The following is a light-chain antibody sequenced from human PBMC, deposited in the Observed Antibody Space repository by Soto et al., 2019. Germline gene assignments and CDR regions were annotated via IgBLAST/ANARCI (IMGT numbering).Light chain of an antibody. Sequence: EIVLTQSPGTLSLSPGERATLSCGASQTVTSNYLAWYQQKPGQAPRLLIFGASIRVTGIPARFSASGSGTDFTLTISDVQPEDFALYYCHQRQSWPRTFGKGTKVDIK. CDR3: HQRQSWPRT. CDR2: GAS. V-gene: IGKV3-20*01. J-gene: IGKJ1*01. CDR1: QTVTSNY.